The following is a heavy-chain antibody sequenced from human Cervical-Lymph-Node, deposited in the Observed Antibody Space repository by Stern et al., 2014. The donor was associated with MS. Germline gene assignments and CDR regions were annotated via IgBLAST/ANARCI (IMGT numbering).Heavy chain of an antibody. CDR1: GGSISSRGFY. V-gene: IGHV4-31*03. D-gene: IGHD3-10*01. J-gene: IGHJ4*02. CDR3: SRENRGGGLDS. CDR2: IYYSGTT. Sequence: QVQLQESGPGVVKPSQTLSLTCTVSGGSISSRGFYWTLIRQHPGKGLEWMGYIYYSGTTPHNPSIKSRVAKSEDTSKKQLSLRLTSVSASDTAVYYFSRENRGGGLDSWGQGTLVTVSS.